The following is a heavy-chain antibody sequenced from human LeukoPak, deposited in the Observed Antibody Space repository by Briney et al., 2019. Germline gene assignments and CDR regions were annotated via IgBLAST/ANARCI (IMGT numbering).Heavy chain of an antibody. CDR3: ARDVSAAGVN. CDR1: GITFSRDW. CDR2: INSDGSTT. V-gene: IGHV3-74*01. Sequence: SGGSLRLSCAASGITFSRDWMYWVRQAPGKGLVWISRINSDGSTTTYADSVKGRFTISRDNAKNTLYLEMNSLRAEDTAVYYCARDVSAAGVNWGQGTLVTVSS. D-gene: IGHD6-13*01. J-gene: IGHJ4*02.